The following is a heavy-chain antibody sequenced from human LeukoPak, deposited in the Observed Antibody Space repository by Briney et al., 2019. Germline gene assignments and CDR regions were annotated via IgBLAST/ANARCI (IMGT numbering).Heavy chain of an antibody. Sequence: PSGTLSLTCAVSGGSISSSNWWSWVRQPPGKGLEWIGEIYHSGSTNYNPSLKSRVTISVDKSKNQFSLKLSSVTAADTAVYYCARDHCGGDCDYYYMDVWGKGTTVTVSS. J-gene: IGHJ6*03. CDR1: GGSISSSNW. D-gene: IGHD2-21*02. CDR3: ARDHCGGDCDYYYMDV. V-gene: IGHV4-4*02. CDR2: IYHSGST.